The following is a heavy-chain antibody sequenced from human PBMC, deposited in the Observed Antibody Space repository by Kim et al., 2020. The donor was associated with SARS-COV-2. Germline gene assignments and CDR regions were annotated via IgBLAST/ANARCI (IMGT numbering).Heavy chain of an antibody. D-gene: IGHD1-1*01. J-gene: IGHJ4*02. Sequence: GGSLRLSCAASGFTFSSYGMHWVRQAPGKGLEWVSAITYNGSSKYYADSVKGRFTISRDNSKNTLYLQMNSLRAADTAVYYCAKDGTTKRTIAGPFIDYWGQGTLVTVSS. CDR2: ITYNGSSK. V-gene: IGHV3-30*18. CDR1: GFTFSSYG. CDR3: AKDGTTKRTIAGPFIDY.